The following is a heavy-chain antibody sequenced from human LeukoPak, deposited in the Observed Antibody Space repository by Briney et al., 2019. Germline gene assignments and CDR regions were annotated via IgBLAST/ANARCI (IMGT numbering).Heavy chain of an antibody. Sequence: GGSLRLSCAASGFAVSSNYMGWVRQAPGKGLEWVSLIYSGGTTSYADSVKGRFTISRDSSKNTVSLQMNSLRAEDTAVYYCARVLLYGSGGAFDHWGQGTPVTVSS. CDR3: ARVLLYGSGGAFDH. CDR2: IYSGGTT. V-gene: IGHV3-66*02. CDR1: GFAVSSNY. J-gene: IGHJ4*02. D-gene: IGHD3-10*01.